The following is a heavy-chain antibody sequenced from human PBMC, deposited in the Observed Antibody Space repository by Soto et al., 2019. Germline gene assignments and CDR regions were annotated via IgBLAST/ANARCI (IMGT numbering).Heavy chain of an antibody. J-gene: IGHJ4*02. CDR1: GGSFSGYY. V-gene: IGHV4-34*01. CDR2: INHSGSN. CDR3: ARGPYYDFWSGPDY. D-gene: IGHD3-3*01. Sequence: SETLSLTCAVYGGSFSGYYWSWIRQPPGKGLEWIGEINHSGSNNYNPSLTSRVTISVDTSKNQFSLKLSSVTAADTAVYYCARGPYYDFWSGPDYWGQGTLVTVSS.